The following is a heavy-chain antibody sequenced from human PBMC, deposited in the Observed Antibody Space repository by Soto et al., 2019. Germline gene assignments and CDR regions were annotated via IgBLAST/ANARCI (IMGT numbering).Heavy chain of an antibody. D-gene: IGHD6-6*01. CDR2: IYYSGST. J-gene: IGHJ4*02. V-gene: IGHV4-30-4*01. Sequence: SETLSLTCTVSGDSISSGDYYWSWIRQPPGKGLEWIGLIYYSGSTHYNPSLKSRLIISVNTSKNQFSLKLTSATAADTAVYYCARDFKRYSSYQGPLEYGVQGTLVTFSS. CDR1: GDSISSGDYY. CDR3: ARDFKRYSSYQGPLEY.